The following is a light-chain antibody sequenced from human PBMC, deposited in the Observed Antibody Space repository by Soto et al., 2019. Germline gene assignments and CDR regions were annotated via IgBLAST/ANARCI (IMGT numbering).Light chain of an antibody. CDR3: QSYDSMSWV. Sequence: NFMLTQPHSVSESPGKTVTISCTRSSGSIASNYVQWYQQRPGSAPTTVIYEDNQRPSGVPDRFSGSIDSSSNSASLTISGLKTEHEADYYCQSYDSMSWVFGGGAKLTVL. J-gene: IGLJ3*02. V-gene: IGLV6-57*04. CDR1: SGSIASNY. CDR2: EDN.